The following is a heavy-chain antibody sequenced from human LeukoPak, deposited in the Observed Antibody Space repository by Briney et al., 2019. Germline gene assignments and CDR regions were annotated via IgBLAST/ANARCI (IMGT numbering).Heavy chain of an antibody. CDR1: GGSFSGYY. D-gene: IGHD3-22*01. CDR2: INHSGST. V-gene: IGHV4-34*01. CDR3: ARRRYDSSGFYYYYYYMDV. J-gene: IGHJ6*03. Sequence: PSETLSLTCAVYGGSFSGYYWSWIRQPPGKGLEWIGEINHSGSTNYNPSLKSRVTISVDTSKNQFSLKLSSVTAADTAVYYCARRRYDSSGFYYYYYYMDVWGKGTTVTISS.